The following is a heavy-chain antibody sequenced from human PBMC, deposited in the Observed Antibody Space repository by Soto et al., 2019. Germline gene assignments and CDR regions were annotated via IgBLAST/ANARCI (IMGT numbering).Heavy chain of an antibody. CDR1: GGSISSYY. D-gene: IGHD3-22*01. CDR2: IYYSGST. J-gene: IGHJ4*02. V-gene: IGHV4-59*01. Sequence: SETLSLTCTVSGGSISSYYWSWIRQPPGKGLEWIGYIYYSGSTNYNPSLKSRVTISVDTSKNQFSLKLSSVTAADTAVYYCARVVVAATEHYDSSGAIDYWGQGTLLTVSS. CDR3: ARVVVAATEHYDSSGAIDY.